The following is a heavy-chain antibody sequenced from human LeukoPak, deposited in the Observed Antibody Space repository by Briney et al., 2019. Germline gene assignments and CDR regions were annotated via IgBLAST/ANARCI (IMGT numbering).Heavy chain of an antibody. Sequence: PSETLSLTCPVSGGSISSSRYYWGWIRQPPGKGLEWIGEINYSGSTNYNPSLKSRVTIPVDTAKSQFSLKLSSVTAADTAVYYCARHLRRGVVVTAVAESRTNWFDPWGQGTLVTVSS. D-gene: IGHD2-2*01. J-gene: IGHJ5*02. CDR3: ARHLRRGVVVTAVAESRTNWFDP. CDR1: GGSISSSRYY. V-gene: IGHV4-39*01. CDR2: INYSGST.